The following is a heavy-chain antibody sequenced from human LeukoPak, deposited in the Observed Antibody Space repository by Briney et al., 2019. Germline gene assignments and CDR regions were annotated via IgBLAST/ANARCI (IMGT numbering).Heavy chain of an antibody. CDR3: ARGGGLDV. J-gene: IGHJ4*02. D-gene: IGHD3/OR15-3a*01. CDR2: INHNGNVN. Sequence: GSLSLSCAASGFTFSSYWMNWARQAPGKGLEWVASINHNGNVNYYVDSVKGRFTISRDNAKNSLYLQMSNLRAEDTAVYFCARGGGLDVWGQGALVIVSS. V-gene: IGHV3-7*03. CDR1: GFTFSSYW.